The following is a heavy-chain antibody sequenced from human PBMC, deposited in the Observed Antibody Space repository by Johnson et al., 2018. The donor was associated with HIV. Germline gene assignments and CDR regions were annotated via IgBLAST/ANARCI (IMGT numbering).Heavy chain of an antibody. CDR3: ARGGTYNWSPDRSGNAFDI. J-gene: IGHJ3*02. V-gene: IGHV3-11*04. Sequence: QVQLVESGGDFVKPGGSLRVSCLASGFVFSDSHMSWIRQAPGKGLEWISYISSGGSSIYYADSVRGRFTISRDNAKKSLFLQLSRLRAGDTGVYYWARGGTYNWSPDRSGNAFDIWGQGTTVTVSS. CDR2: ISSGGSSI. D-gene: IGHD1-20*01. CDR1: GFVFSDSH.